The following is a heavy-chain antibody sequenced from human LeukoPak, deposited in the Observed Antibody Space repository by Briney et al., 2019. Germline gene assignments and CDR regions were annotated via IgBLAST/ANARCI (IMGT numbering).Heavy chain of an antibody. Sequence: SETLSLTCTVSGGSISSGGYYWSWIRQHPGKGLEWIGYIYYSGSTYYNPSLKSRVTISVDTSKNQFSLKLSSVTAADTAVYYCARGNDSSGYYYQIYFDYWGQGTLVTVSS. V-gene: IGHV4-31*03. D-gene: IGHD3-22*01. CDR2: IYYSGST. CDR1: GGSISSGGYY. J-gene: IGHJ4*02. CDR3: ARGNDSSGYYYQIYFDY.